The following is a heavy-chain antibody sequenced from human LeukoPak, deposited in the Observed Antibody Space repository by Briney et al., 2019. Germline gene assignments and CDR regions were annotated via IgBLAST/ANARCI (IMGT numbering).Heavy chain of an antibody. D-gene: IGHD5-12*01. CDR1: GFTFDDYA. J-gene: IGHJ3*02. Sequence: GGSLRLSRAASGFTFDDYAMHWVRQAPGNGLEWVSGISWNSGSIGYADSVKGRFTISRDNAKNSLYLQMNSLRAEDTALYYCAKAPRKLVPSDAIDIWGQGTMVTVSS. CDR3: AKAPRKLVPSDAIDI. CDR2: ISWNSGSI. V-gene: IGHV3-9*01.